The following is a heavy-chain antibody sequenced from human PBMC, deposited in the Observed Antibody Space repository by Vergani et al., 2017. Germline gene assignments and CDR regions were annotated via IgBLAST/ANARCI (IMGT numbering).Heavy chain of an antibody. Sequence: APLVAPRGGLIPPPVPPTPSCAASGLTVSSNYMSWVRQAPGKGLEWVSVIYSGGSTYYADSVKGRFTISRDNSKNTLYLQMNSLRAEDTAVYYCAREDSGSYYVDYWGQGTLVTVSS. CDR1: GLTVSSNY. CDR3: AREDSGSYYVDY. D-gene: IGHD1-26*01. CDR2: IYSGGST. J-gene: IGHJ4*02. V-gene: IGHV3-53*01.